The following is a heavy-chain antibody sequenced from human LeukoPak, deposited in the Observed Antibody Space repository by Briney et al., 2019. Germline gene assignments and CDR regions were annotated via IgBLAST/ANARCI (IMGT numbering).Heavy chain of an antibody. Sequence: GGSLRLSCAASGFTFSDYYMSWIRQAPGKGLEWVSYISSSGSTIYYADSVKGRFTISRDNSKNTLYLQMNSLRAEDTAVYYCARGSLWLQLDYWGQGTLVAVSS. CDR1: GFTFSDYY. V-gene: IGHV3-11*04. D-gene: IGHD5-24*01. CDR2: ISSSGSTI. CDR3: ARGSLWLQLDY. J-gene: IGHJ4*02.